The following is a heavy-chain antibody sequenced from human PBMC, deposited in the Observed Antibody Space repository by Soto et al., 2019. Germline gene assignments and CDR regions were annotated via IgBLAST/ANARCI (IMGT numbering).Heavy chain of an antibody. CDR2: IYYSGST. J-gene: IGHJ4*02. CDR1: GGSISSYY. D-gene: IGHD3-10*01. V-gene: IGHV4-59*01. Sequence: SETLSLTCTVSGGSISSYYWSWIRQPPGKGLEWIGYIYYSGSTNYNPSLKSRVTISVDTSKNQFSLKLSSVTAADTAVYYCARDRAYGSGSYGGYYFDYWGQGTLVTSPQ. CDR3: ARDRAYGSGSYGGYYFDY.